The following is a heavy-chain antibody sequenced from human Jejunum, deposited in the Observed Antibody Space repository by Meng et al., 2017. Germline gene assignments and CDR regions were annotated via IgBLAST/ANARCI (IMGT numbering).Heavy chain of an antibody. V-gene: IGHV4-61*01. CDR2: VYYSGHT. Sequence: SETLSLTCTVSGDSVSSDNYYWSWIRQPPGKGLEWIGYVYYSGHTDYNPSLKSRLSISIDTSKNQFSLKLSSVTAADTAIYYCARIILYSGSYYFDSWSQGALVTVSS. D-gene: IGHD1-26*01. CDR1: GDSVSSDNYY. CDR3: ARIILYSGSYYFDS. J-gene: IGHJ4*02.